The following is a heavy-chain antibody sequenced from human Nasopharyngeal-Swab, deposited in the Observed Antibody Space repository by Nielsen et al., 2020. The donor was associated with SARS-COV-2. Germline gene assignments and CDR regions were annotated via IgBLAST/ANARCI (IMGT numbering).Heavy chain of an antibody. J-gene: IGHJ4*02. CDR3: ARTAHTFGHGDM. CDR2: ISYDGSNK. Sequence: GGSLRLSCEASGFTFGSYTMNWIRQAPGKGLEWVAVISYDGSNKYYPDSVKGRFTISRDNAEISLYLQMNSLRAEDTAVYFCARTAHTFGHGDMWGQGTLVTVSS. V-gene: IGHV3-30*04. CDR1: GFTFGSYT. D-gene: IGHD2-15*01.